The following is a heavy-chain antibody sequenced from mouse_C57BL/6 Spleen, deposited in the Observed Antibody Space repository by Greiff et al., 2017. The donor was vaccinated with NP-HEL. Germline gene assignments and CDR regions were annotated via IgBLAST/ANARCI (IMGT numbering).Heavy chain of an antibody. V-gene: IGHV3-6*01. CDR2: ISYDGSN. CDR1: GYSITSGYY. J-gene: IGHJ4*01. D-gene: IGHD1-1*01. Sequence: EVQRVESGPGLVKPSQSLSLTCSVTGYSITSGYYWNWIRQFPGNKLEWMGYISYDGSNNYNPSLKNRISITRDTSKNQFFLKLNSVTTEDTATYYCAREADITTVTHYAMDYWGQGTSVTVSA. CDR3: AREADITTVTHYAMDY.